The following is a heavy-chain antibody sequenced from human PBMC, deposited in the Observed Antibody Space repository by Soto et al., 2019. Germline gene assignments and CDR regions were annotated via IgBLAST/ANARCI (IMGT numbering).Heavy chain of an antibody. Sequence: QVQLVPSGAEVKKPGASVKVSCKASGYTFTSYGISWVRQAPGQGLEWMGWISAYNGNTNYAQKLQGRVTMTTDTAQSTAYMELRSLRADDTAVYYCARAGHGYSGYDRIPFDYGGQGTMVTVSS. V-gene: IGHV1-18*01. CDR1: GYTFTSYG. J-gene: IGHJ4*02. CDR2: ISAYNGNT. CDR3: ARAGHGYSGYDRIPFDY. D-gene: IGHD5-12*01.